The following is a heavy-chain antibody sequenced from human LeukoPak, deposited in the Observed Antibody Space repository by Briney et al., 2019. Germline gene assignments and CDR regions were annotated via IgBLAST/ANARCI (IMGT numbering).Heavy chain of an antibody. CDR1: GGSISSSSYY. V-gene: IGHV4-39*07. Sequence: SETLSLTCTASGGSISSSSYYWGWIRQPPGKGLEWIGSIYYSGSTYYNPSLKSRVTISVDTSKNQFSLKLSSVTAADTAVYYCARANLSDPWGQGTLVTVSS. J-gene: IGHJ5*02. CDR2: IYYSGST. D-gene: IGHD1-14*01. CDR3: ARANLSDP.